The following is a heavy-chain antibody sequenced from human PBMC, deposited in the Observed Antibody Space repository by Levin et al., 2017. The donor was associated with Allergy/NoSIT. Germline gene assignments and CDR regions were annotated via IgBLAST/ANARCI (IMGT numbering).Heavy chain of an antibody. J-gene: IGHJ6*03. CDR1: GYSFTSYW. Sequence: GGSLRLSCQGSGYSFTSYWIGWVRQMPGKGLEWIGIIYPGDSDTRYSPSFQGQVTISADKAISTAYLQWSSLKASDTAIYYCARRGTRDYYYYMDVWGKGTTVTVSS. CDR3: ARRGTRDYYYYMDV. CDR2: IYPGDSDT. D-gene: IGHD1-1*01. V-gene: IGHV5-51*01.